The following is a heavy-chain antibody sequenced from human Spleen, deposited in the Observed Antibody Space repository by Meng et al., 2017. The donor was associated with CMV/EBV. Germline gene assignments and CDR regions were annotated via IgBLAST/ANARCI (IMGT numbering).Heavy chain of an antibody. J-gene: IGHJ4*02. CDR2: FSGRGGKT. V-gene: IGHV3-23*01. CDR3: ARDAYTSGWYFDY. D-gene: IGHD6-19*01. CDR1: GLTFGDFP. Sequence: GESLKISCTASGLTFGDFPMSWVRQAPGKGLEWVSVFSGRGGKTYYADSVKGRSTISRDNAKNSLYLEMNSLRAEDTAIYYCARDAYTSGWYFDYWGRGTLVTVSS.